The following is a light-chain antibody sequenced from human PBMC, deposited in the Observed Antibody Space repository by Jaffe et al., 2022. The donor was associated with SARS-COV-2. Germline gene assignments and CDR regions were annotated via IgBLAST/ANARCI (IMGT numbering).Light chain of an antibody. CDR2: EVN. CDR3: ISHTSSGTLWV. CDR1: GSDVGGYNY. J-gene: IGLJ3*02. V-gene: IGLV2-14*01. Sequence: QSALTQPASVSGSPGQSITISCTGTGSDVGGYNYVSWYQHHPGKAPKLMIYEVNNRPSGVSDRFSGSKSGNTASLTISGLQAEDEADYYCISHTSSGTLWVFGGGTSLTVL.